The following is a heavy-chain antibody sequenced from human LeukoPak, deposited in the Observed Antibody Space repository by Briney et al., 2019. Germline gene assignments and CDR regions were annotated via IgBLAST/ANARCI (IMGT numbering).Heavy chain of an antibody. Sequence: GGSLRLSCAASGFTFSSYAMSWVRQAPGKGLEWVSAISGSGGSTYYADSVKGRFTISRDNSKNTLYLQMNSLRAEDTAVYYCTKAPQYCSSTSCPGYFQHWGQGTLVTVSS. CDR3: TKAPQYCSSTSCPGYFQH. J-gene: IGHJ1*01. CDR1: GFTFSSYA. CDR2: ISGSGGST. V-gene: IGHV3-23*01. D-gene: IGHD2-2*01.